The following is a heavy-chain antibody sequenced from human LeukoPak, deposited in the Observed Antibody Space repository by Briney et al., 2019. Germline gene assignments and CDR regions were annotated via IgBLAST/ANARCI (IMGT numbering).Heavy chain of an antibody. CDR1: GGSFSGYY. CDR2: INHSGST. Sequence: SETLSLTCAVYGGSFSGYYWSWIRQPPGKGLEWIGEINHSGSTNYNPSLKSRVTISVDTSKNQFSLKLSSVTAADTAVYYRARGRGSGLWFGELFSSYYGMDVWGQGTTVTVSS. V-gene: IGHV4-34*01. J-gene: IGHJ6*02. CDR3: ARGRGSGLWFGELFSSYYGMDV. D-gene: IGHD3-10*01.